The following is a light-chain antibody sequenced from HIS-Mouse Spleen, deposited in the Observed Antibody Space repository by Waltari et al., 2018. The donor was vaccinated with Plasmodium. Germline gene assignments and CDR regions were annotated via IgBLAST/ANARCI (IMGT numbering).Light chain of an antibody. J-gene: IGLJ1*01. V-gene: IGLV3-25*03. Sequence: SYELTQPPSVSVSPGQTARITCSGDALPKQYASWYQQKPGQATVLVIYKDSERPSGIPERVSGSRSGTTVTLTISGVQAEDEADYYCQSADSSGTYVFGTGTKVTVL. CDR1: ALPKQY. CDR2: KDS. CDR3: QSADSSGTYV.